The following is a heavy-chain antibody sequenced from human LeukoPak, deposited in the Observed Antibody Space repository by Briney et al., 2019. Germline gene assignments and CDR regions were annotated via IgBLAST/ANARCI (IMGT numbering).Heavy chain of an antibody. V-gene: IGHV1-69*04. CDR2: IIPILGIA. CDR1: GGTFSSYA. J-gene: IGHJ4*02. Sequence: SVKVSCKASGGTFSSYAISWVRQAPGQGLEWMGRIIPILGIANYAQKFRGRVTITADKSTSTAYMELSSLRSEDTAVYYCAREFDSSGYQEVGYWGQGTLVTVSS. CDR3: AREFDSSGYQEVGY. D-gene: IGHD3-22*01.